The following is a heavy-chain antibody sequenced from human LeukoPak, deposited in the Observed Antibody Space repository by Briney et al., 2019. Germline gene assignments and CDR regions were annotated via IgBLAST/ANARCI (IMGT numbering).Heavy chain of an antibody. D-gene: IGHD3-10*01. V-gene: IGHV4-34*01. CDR2: INHSGST. Sequence: SETLSLTCAVYGGSFSGYYWSWIRQPPGKGLEWIGEINHSGSTNYNPSLKSRVTISVDTSKNQFSLKLSSVTAADTAVYYCARELWFGELLSAFDIWGQGTMVTVSS. CDR3: ARELWFGELLSAFDI. CDR1: GGSFSGYY. J-gene: IGHJ3*02.